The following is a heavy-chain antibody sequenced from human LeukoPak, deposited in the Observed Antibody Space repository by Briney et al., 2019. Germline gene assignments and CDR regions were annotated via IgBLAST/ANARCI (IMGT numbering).Heavy chain of an antibody. CDR2: IHRGGTT. D-gene: IGHD2-8*01. CDR1: GASIMSHEY. CDR3: ARNTNGLGDVNWFGP. J-gene: IGHJ5*02. V-gene: IGHV4-59*11. Sequence: SETLSLTCAVSGASIMSHEYWNWIRQPPGKGLEWIGFIHRGGTTDYNPSLEGRVAISVDTSKNQFSLTLTSVTDADTAVYYCARNTNGLGDVNWFGPWGQGTLATVSS.